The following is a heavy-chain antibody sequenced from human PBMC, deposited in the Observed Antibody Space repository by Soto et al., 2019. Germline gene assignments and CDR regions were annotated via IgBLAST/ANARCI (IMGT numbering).Heavy chain of an antibody. CDR1: GGSISSYY. Sequence: LSLTCTVSGGSISSYYWSWIRQPPGKGLEWIGYIYYSGSTNYNPSLKSRVTISVDTSKNQFSLRLSSVTAADTAVYYCARAKIQWLGHYGMDVWGQGTTVTVSS. J-gene: IGHJ6*02. CDR3: ARAKIQWLGHYGMDV. V-gene: IGHV4-59*01. CDR2: IYYSGST. D-gene: IGHD6-19*01.